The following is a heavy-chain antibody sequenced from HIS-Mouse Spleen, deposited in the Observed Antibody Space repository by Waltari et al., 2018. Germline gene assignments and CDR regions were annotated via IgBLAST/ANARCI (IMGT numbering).Heavy chain of an antibody. Sequence: QVQLVQSGAEVKKPGASVKVSCKASGYTFTSYDINWVRQATGQGLEWMGWMNPNSGNTGYAQKFQGRDTMPRNTSISTAYMELSSLRSEDTAVYYCARGHDYSNYFDYWGQGTLVTVSS. CDR1: GYTFTSYD. CDR2: MNPNSGNT. CDR3: ARGHDYSNYFDY. D-gene: IGHD4-4*01. V-gene: IGHV1-8*01. J-gene: IGHJ4*02.